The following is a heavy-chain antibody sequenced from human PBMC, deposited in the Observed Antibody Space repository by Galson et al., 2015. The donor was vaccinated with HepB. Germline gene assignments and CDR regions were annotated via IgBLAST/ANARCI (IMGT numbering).Heavy chain of an antibody. Sequence: QSGAEVTKPGESLRISCKGSGYSFTSYWISWVRQMPGKGLEWMGRIDPSDSYTNSSPSFQGHVTISADKSISTAYLQWSSLKASDTAMYYCARQPVSLGYCSSTSCYGPYAFDIWGQGTMVTVSS. CDR1: GYSFTSYW. CDR3: ARQPVSLGYCSSTSCYGPYAFDI. V-gene: IGHV5-10-1*01. D-gene: IGHD2-2*01. J-gene: IGHJ3*02. CDR2: IDPSDSYT.